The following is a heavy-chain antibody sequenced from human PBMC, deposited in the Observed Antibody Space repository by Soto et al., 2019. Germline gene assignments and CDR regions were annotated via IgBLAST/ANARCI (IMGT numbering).Heavy chain of an antibody. CDR1: GGFVSSGSYY. CDR2: MSHSGGT. Sequence: QVQLQQWGAGLLKPSETLSLTCAVYGGFVSSGSYYWSWIRQPPGKGLEWIGEMSHSGGTHFNPSLKSRDTISVDTSKYQFSLKMSSVTAADTALYYCARVERGTATTVVDAFDIWGPGTMVTVSS. V-gene: IGHV4-34*01. D-gene: IGHD1-1*01. J-gene: IGHJ3*02. CDR3: ARVERGTATTVVDAFDI.